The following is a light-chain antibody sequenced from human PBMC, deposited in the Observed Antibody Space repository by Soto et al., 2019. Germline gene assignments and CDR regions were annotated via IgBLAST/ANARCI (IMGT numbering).Light chain of an antibody. CDR3: LLSYSDARV. CDR1: TGAVTSGHF. CDR2: DTN. Sequence: QAVVTQEPSLTVSPGGTVSLTCGSSTGAVTSGHFPYWFQQKPGQAPRTLIYDTNNIQSWTPARFSASLLGGKAALTLSAAQPEDEADYYCLLSYSDARVFGGGTKLTVL. J-gene: IGLJ3*02. V-gene: IGLV7-46*01.